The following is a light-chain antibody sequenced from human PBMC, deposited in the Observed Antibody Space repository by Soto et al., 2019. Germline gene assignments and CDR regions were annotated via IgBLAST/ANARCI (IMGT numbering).Light chain of an antibody. Sequence: QSALTQPASVSGSPGQSITISCTGTSSDVGSYNYVSWYQQHPGKAPKLMLYEVSHRPSGVSNRFSGSKSGNTASLTISGLQAEDEADYYCSSYTSSTVVFGGGTKLTVL. J-gene: IGLJ2*01. V-gene: IGLV2-14*01. CDR3: SSYTSSTVV. CDR1: SSDVGSYNY. CDR2: EVS.